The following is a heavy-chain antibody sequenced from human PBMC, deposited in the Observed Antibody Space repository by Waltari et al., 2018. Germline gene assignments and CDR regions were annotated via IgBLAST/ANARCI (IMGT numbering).Heavy chain of an antibody. CDR2: IYYSGSS. Sequence: QLQLQESGPGLVKPSETLSLTCTVSGGSISSSSYYWGWIRQPPGKGLEWIGSIYYSGSSYYNPSIKSRVTLSVDTSKNQFSLKLSSVTAADTAVYYCARPNWGRGRGFDYWGQGTLVIVSS. CDR1: GGSISSSSYY. CDR3: ARPNWGRGRGFDY. J-gene: IGHJ4*02. D-gene: IGHD3-16*01. V-gene: IGHV4-39*01.